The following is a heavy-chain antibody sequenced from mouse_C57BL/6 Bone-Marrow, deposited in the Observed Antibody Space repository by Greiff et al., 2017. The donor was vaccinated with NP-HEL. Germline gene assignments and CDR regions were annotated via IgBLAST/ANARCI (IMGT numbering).Heavy chain of an antibody. V-gene: IGHV5-9-1*02. J-gene: IGHJ4*01. D-gene: IGHD2-2*01. CDR1: GFTFSSYA. CDR2: ISSGGDYI. Sequence: EVMLVESGEGLVKPGGSLKLSCAASGFTFSSYAMSWVRQTPEKRLEWVAYISSGGDYIYYADNVQGRFTISRDNARNTLYLQMSILKSEDTAMYDCTRDRGVTIAMDYWGQGTSVTVSS. CDR3: TRDRGVTIAMDY.